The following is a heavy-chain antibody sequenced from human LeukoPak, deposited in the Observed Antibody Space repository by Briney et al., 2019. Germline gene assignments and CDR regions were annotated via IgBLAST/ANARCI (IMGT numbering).Heavy chain of an antibody. CDR3: AKNYGSGSYYDS. V-gene: IGHV3-21*04. Sequence: GGSLRLSCAASGFTFSSYSMNWVRQAPGKGLEWVSSISSSSSYIYYADSVKGRFTISRDNAKNSLYLQMNSLRAEDTALYHCAKNYGSGSYYDSWGQGTLVTVSS. J-gene: IGHJ4*02. CDR2: ISSSSSYI. CDR1: GFTFSSYS. D-gene: IGHD3-10*01.